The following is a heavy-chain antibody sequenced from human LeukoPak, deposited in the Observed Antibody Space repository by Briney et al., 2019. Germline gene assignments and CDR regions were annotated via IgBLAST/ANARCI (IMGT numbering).Heavy chain of an antibody. V-gene: IGHV3-21*01. CDR2: ISRSSSNI. J-gene: IGHJ3*02. D-gene: IGHD3-16*01. CDR1: VFPFCSYS. Sequence: GGSLRLSCGASVFPFCSYSVNWVRRARGKGVGWVTSISRSSSNIYYADSMNGLFTISRDNAKHTLYLQMNSLRADDTAVYYCARLGLGIGAFDIWGQGTMVTVSS. CDR3: ARLGLGIGAFDI.